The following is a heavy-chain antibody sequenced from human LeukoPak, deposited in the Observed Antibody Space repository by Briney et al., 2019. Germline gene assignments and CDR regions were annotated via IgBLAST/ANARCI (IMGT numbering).Heavy chain of an antibody. CDR1: GCIFSNYV. CDR3: TREEAYFDSLLAYYFDY. V-gene: IGHV3-23*01. Sequence: GGSLRLSCAASGCIFSNYVVSWVRQAPGKGPEWVSAISGSSVKTYYADSVKGRFTISRDYSENTLYLQMNSLRAEDTAIYYCTREEAYFDSLLAYYFDYWGQGTLVTVSS. J-gene: IGHJ4*02. D-gene: IGHD3-9*01. CDR2: ISGSSVKT.